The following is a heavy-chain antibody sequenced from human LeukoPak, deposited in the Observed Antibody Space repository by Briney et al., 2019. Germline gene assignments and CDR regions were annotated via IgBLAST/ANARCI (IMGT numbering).Heavy chain of an antibody. D-gene: IGHD3-3*01. CDR1: EFMLRTYW. CDR2: INQDGSDK. V-gene: IGHV3-7*04. CDR3: AGVTRPLESYDPWSGYFGDSYYYYMDV. J-gene: IGHJ6*03. Sequence: GGSLRLSCEASEFMLRTYWMSWVRQAPGMGLEWVASINQDGSDKYFVDSVKGRFAISRDNAKNSFYLQMNSLRAEDTAVYFCAGVTRPLESYDPWSGYFGDSYYYYMDVWGKGTAATVSS.